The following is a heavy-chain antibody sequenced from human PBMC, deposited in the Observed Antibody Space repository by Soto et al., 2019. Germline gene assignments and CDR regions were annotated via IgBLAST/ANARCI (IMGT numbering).Heavy chain of an antibody. Sequence: PSETLSLTCTVSGGSLSGYWWSWIRQSPGKGLEWIACIFYSGNTYYNPSLKSRVTISLDTSKNQFSLKLTSVTAADTAVYYCAGSVFPWGQGTLVTVSS. CDR2: IFYSGNT. CDR3: AGSVFP. V-gene: IGHV4-59*12. CDR1: GGSLSGYW. J-gene: IGHJ5*02.